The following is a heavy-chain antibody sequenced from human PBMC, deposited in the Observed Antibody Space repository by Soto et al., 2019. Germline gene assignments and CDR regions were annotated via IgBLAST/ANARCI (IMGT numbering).Heavy chain of an antibody. CDR2: INPNGGST. CDR3: ANDYGDYLTHSFDP. D-gene: IGHD4-17*01. CDR1: GYTFTGYY. Sequence: ASVKVSCKASGYTFTGYYMNWVRQAPGQGLEWMGIINPNGGSTRYAQKFQGRVTMTRNTSTSTVYMELSSLRSEDTAVYYCANDYGDYLTHSFDPWGQGTLVTVSS. V-gene: IGHV1-46*01. J-gene: IGHJ5*02.